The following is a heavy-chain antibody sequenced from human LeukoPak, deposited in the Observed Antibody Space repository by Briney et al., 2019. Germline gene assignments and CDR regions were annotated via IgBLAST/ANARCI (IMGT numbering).Heavy chain of an antibody. D-gene: IGHD3-22*01. Sequence: GGSLRLSCAASGFTFDDYAMHWARQAPGKGLEWVSGIRWNSGSIGYADSVKGRFTISRDNAKNSLYLQMNSLRAEDTALYYCAKAMAYYYDSSGYYLLDYWGQGTLVTVSS. V-gene: IGHV3-9*01. CDR1: GFTFDDYA. CDR2: IRWNSGSI. J-gene: IGHJ4*02. CDR3: AKAMAYYYDSSGYYLLDY.